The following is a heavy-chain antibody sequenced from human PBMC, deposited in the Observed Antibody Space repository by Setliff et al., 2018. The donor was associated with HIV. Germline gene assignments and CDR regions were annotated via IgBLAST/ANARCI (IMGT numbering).Heavy chain of an antibody. CDR1: GYSISSGYY. D-gene: IGHD5-12*01. Sequence: ASETLSLTCAVSGYSISSGYYWGWIRQPPGKGLEWIGSISHSGSTYYNPSLKSRVTISVDTSKNQFSLKLSSVTAADTAVYYCARDRPYSGYPDWGQGTLVTVSS. CDR2: ISHSGST. CDR3: ARDRPYSGYPD. J-gene: IGHJ4*02. V-gene: IGHV4-38-2*02.